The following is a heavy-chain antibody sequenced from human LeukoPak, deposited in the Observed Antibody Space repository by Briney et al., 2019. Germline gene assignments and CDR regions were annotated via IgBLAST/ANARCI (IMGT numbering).Heavy chain of an antibody. CDR1: GFTFSSYA. CDR2: ISYDGSNK. D-gene: IGHD5-18*01. CDR3: ARGESGYSYGWHFYYYYMDV. Sequence: GGSLRLSCAASGFTFSSYAMHWVRQAPGKGLEWVAVISYDGSNKYYADSVKGRFTISRDNSKNTLYLQMNSLRAEDTAVYYCARGESGYSYGWHFYYYYMDVWGKGTTVTVSS. J-gene: IGHJ6*03. V-gene: IGHV3-30*04.